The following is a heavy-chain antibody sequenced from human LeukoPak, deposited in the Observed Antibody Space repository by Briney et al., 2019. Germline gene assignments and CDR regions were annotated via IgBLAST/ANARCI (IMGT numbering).Heavy chain of an antibody. CDR1: GFTFSSYA. Sequence: GGSLRLSCAASGFTFSSYAMHWVRQAPGKGLEWVSYIGTTSGAMYYADSVKGRFTISRDSAKNSLYLQMNSLRAEDTAVYYCARFRTWGDKAFDYWGQGTLVTVSS. D-gene: IGHD2-21*02. J-gene: IGHJ4*02. CDR2: IGTTSGAM. CDR3: ARFRTWGDKAFDY. V-gene: IGHV3-48*01.